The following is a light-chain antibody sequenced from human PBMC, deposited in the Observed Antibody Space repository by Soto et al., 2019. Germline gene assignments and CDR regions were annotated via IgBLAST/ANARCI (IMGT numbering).Light chain of an antibody. J-gene: IGLJ1*01. Sequence: QSALTQPASVSGSPGQSITISCTGTSSDVGGRDYVSWYQQHPGKAPKLMIYAVSHRPSGVSNRFSGSKSGNTASLTISGLQAEDEVDYYCSSYTSSSTLLYVFGTGTKVTVL. CDR1: SSDVGGRDY. CDR2: AVS. V-gene: IGLV2-14*01. CDR3: SSYTSSSTLLYV.